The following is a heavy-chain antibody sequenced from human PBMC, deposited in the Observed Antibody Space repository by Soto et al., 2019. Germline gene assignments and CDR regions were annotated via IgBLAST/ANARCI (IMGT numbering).Heavy chain of an antibody. CDR3: ARGIEQQLVPSYFDS. CDR1: GGSISSGGYY. D-gene: IGHD6-13*01. V-gene: IGHV4-31*03. Sequence: QVQLQESGPGLVKPSQTLSLTCTVSGGSISSGGYYWSWIRQHPGKGLAWIGYIYYSGSTYYNPSLKSRVTISVDTSKNQYSLKLSSVTAADTAVYYCARGIEQQLVPSYFDSWGQGTLVNVSS. J-gene: IGHJ4*02. CDR2: IYYSGST.